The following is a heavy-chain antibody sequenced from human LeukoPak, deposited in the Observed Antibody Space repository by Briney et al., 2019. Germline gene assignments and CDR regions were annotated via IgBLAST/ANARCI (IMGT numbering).Heavy chain of an antibody. CDR2: INPNSGGT. V-gene: IGHV1-2*02. J-gene: IGHJ3*02. Sequence: ASVTVSCKASGYTFTGCYMHWVRQAPGQGLEWMGWINPNSGGTNYAQKFQGRVTMTRDTSISTAYMELSRLRSDDTAVYYCARCSGGSCYLFFGGTFDIWGQGTMVTVSS. CDR3: ARCSGGSCYLFFGGTFDI. D-gene: IGHD2-15*01. CDR1: GYTFTGCY.